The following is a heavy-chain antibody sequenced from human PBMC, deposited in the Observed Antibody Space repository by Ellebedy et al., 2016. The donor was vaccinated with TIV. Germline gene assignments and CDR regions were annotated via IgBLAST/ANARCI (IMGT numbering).Heavy chain of an antibody. V-gene: IGHV3-7*03. D-gene: IGHD4/OR15-4a*01. CDR3: ARGPNYGARSDYFDF. J-gene: IGHJ4*02. Sequence: GESLKISCSASEFTFSNHWMNWVRQAPGKGLEWVASITKDGSGQYYVDSVKGRFTISRDNAKNSLYLEMNSLTVEDTAVYYCARGPNYGARSDYFDFWGQGTLATVSS. CDR2: ITKDGSGQ. CDR1: EFTFSNHW.